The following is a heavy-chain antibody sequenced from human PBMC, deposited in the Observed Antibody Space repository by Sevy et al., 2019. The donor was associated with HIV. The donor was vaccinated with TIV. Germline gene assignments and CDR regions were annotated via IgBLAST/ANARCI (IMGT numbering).Heavy chain of an antibody. J-gene: IGHJ4*02. Sequence: GSLRLSCAASGFTFTNFPMHWVRQAPGRGLGGVAIISFNGNHEFYADSVKGSFTISRDNPKSTLYLQMNSLRREDTAVYYCVRTAGLTGSYEYWGQGTQVTVSS. CDR1: GFTFTNFP. CDR3: VRTAGLTGSYEY. V-gene: IGHV3-30-3*01. CDR2: ISFNGNHE. D-gene: IGHD3-9*01.